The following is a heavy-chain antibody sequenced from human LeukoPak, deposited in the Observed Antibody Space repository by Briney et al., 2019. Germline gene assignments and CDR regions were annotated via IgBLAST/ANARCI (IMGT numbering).Heavy chain of an antibody. V-gene: IGHV1-46*03. D-gene: IGHD2-2*01. CDR1: GYAFTSYY. CDR3: ARDSASKYQLPDY. J-gene: IGHJ4*02. CDR2: INPSGGSR. Sequence: GASVKVSCKASGYAFTSYYMHWVRQPPGQGLGWMGIINPSGGSRSYAQKFQGRVTMTRDTSTSTVYMELSSLRSEDTAVYYCARDSASKYQLPDYWGQGTLVTVSS.